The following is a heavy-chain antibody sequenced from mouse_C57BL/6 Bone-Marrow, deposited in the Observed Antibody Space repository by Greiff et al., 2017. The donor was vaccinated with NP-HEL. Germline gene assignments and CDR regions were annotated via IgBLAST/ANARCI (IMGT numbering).Heavy chain of an antibody. CDR1: GYAFSSSW. J-gene: IGHJ2*01. V-gene: IGHV1-82*01. CDR2: IYPGDGDT. Sequence: VQLQESGPELVKPGASVKISCKASGYAFSSSWMNWVKQRPGKGLEWIGRIYPGDGDTNYNGKFKGKATLTADKSSSTAYMQLSSLTSEDSAVYFCARFCAFDYWGQGTTLTVSS. CDR3: ARFCAFDY.